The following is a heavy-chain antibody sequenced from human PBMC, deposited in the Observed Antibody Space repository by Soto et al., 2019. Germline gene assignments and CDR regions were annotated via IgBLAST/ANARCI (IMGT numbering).Heavy chain of an antibody. CDR2: SNSDGSVS. D-gene: IGHD2-15*01. J-gene: IGHJ6*03. Sequence: EVQLVESGGGLVQPGGSLRLSCVASGFTFSNYWMYWVRQAPGEGLVWVSRSNSDGSVSSYADSVKGRLTIXXXXXXTXXXXXXXXXXXXXXAVYYCARGDCVGGTCYSLAGSFYYYMDVWGKGTTVSVFS. V-gene: IGHV3-74*01. CDR3: ARGDCVGGTCYSLAGSFYYYMDV. CDR1: GFTFSNYW.